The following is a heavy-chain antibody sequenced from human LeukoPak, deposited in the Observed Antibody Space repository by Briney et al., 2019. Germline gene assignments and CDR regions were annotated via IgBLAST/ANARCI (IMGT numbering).Heavy chain of an antibody. V-gene: IGHV3-20*04. Sequence: GGSLRLSCAASGFTFDDYGMSWVRQAPGKGLEWVSGINWNGGSTGYADSVKGRFTISRDNAKNSLYLQMNSLRAVDTALYYCARSSFWSGYYASFDYWGQGTLVTVSS. CDR1: GFTFDDYG. J-gene: IGHJ4*02. D-gene: IGHD3-3*01. CDR3: ARSSFWSGYYASFDY. CDR2: INWNGGST.